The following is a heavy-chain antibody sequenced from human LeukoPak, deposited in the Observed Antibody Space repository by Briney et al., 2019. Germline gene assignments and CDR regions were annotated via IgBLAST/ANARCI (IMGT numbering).Heavy chain of an antibody. Sequence: PSETLSLTCAVYGGSFSGYYWSWIRQPPGKGLEWIGQINHVGSTKYNPSLKSRVTISVDTSKSQFSLKLNSVTAADTAVYYCARGSSGWYNFDYWGQGTLVTVSS. V-gene: IGHV4-34*01. CDR2: INHVGST. CDR3: ARGSSGWYNFDY. J-gene: IGHJ4*02. CDR1: GGSFSGYY. D-gene: IGHD6-19*01.